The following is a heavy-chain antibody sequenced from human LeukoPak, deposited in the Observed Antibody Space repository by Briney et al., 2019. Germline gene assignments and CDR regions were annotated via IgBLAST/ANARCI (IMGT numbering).Heavy chain of an antibody. D-gene: IGHD3-10*01. V-gene: IGHV4-34*01. Sequence: SETLSLTCAVYGGSLSAYYWSWIRQPPGKGLEWIGEINHSGNSNYNPPLKSRVTISVDTSKNQFSLKLSSVTAADTAIYYCARQGIRYGSESYYMRGWFDPWGQGTLVTVSS. CDR3: ARQGIRYGSESYYMRGWFDP. CDR1: GGSLSAYY. CDR2: INHSGNS. J-gene: IGHJ5*02.